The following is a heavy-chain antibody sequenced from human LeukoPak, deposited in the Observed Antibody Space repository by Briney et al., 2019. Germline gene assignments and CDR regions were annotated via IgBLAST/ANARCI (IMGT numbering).Heavy chain of an antibody. Sequence: ASVKVSCKASGYTFTSYDINWVRQAPGQGLEWMGWINPNSGGTNYAQKFQGRVTMTRDTSISTAYMELSRLRSDDTAVYYCARDRPVSGYSYGYSGDYWGQGTLVTVSS. CDR3: ARDRPVSGYSYGYSGDY. V-gene: IGHV1-2*02. CDR1: GYTFTSYD. J-gene: IGHJ4*02. D-gene: IGHD5-18*01. CDR2: INPNSGGT.